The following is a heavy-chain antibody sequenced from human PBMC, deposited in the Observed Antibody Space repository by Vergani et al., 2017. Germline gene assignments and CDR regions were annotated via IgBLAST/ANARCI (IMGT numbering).Heavy chain of an antibody. CDR1: GFTFDDYA. CDR2: ISWTSGSI. V-gene: IGHV3-9*01. CDR3: ATVPRGYSYGYFFDY. D-gene: IGHD5-18*01. Sequence: EVQLVESGGGLVQPGRSLRLSCAASGFTFDDYAMHWVRQAPGKGLEWVSGISWTSGSIGYADSVKGRFNISRDNAKNSLYLQMNSLRAEDTALYYCATVPRGYSYGYFFDYWGQGTLVTVSS. J-gene: IGHJ4*02.